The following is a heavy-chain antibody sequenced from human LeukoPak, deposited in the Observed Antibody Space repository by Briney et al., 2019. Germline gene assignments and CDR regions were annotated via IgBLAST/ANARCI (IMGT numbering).Heavy chain of an antibody. CDR3: ARDIYCSGGSCYPGGYFDY. CDR2: INPSGGST. D-gene: IGHD2-15*01. V-gene: IGHV1-46*01. Sequence: ASVKVSCKASGYTFIRYYMHWVRQAPGKGLEWMGIINPSGGSTNYAQKFQGRVTMTRDTITSTIYMELCSLRSEDTAVYYCARDIYCSGGSCYPGGYFDYWGQGTQVTVSS. J-gene: IGHJ4*02. CDR1: GYTFIRYY.